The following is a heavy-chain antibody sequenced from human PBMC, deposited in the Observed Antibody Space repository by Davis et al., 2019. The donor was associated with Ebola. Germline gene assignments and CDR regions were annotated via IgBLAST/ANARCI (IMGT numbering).Heavy chain of an antibody. V-gene: IGHV4-31*03. CDR3: ATAYCGGDCYLLH. Sequence: SETLSLTCTVSGGSISSGGYYWSWIRQHPGKGLEWIGYIYYSGSTYYNPSLKSRVTISVDTSKNQFSLKLSSVTAADTAVYYCATAYCGGDCYLLHWGQGTLVTVSS. CDR2: IYYSGST. D-gene: IGHD2-21*01. J-gene: IGHJ1*01. CDR1: GGSISSGGYY.